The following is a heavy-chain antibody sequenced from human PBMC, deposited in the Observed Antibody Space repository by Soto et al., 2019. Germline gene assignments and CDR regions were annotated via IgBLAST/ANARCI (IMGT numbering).Heavy chain of an antibody. CDR1: GGSISTVDYW. Sequence: SETLSLTCTVSGGSISTVDYWWSWIRQSPDMGLEWIGHIYDGGRTYNNPSLESRVTMSVDTSKSQLSLTLSSVSAADTAVYYCARAPSGDKVESWGQGTLVTVSS. J-gene: IGHJ4*02. V-gene: IGHV4-30-4*01. CDR3: ARAPSGDKVES. CDR2: IYDGGRT. D-gene: IGHD7-27*01.